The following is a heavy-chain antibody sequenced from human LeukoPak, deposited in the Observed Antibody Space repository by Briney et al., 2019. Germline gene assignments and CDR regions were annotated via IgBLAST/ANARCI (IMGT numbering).Heavy chain of an antibody. V-gene: IGHV3-23*01. J-gene: IGHJ4*02. CDR3: AKDWDVDTAMVAYFDY. D-gene: IGHD5-18*01. Sequence: GGSLRLSCAASGFTFSGYAMSWVRQAPGKGLEWVSAISGSGGSTYYADSVKGRFTISRDNSKNTLYLQMNSLRAEDTAVYYCAKDWDVDTAMVAYFDYWGQGTLVTVSS. CDR1: GFTFSGYA. CDR2: ISGSGGST.